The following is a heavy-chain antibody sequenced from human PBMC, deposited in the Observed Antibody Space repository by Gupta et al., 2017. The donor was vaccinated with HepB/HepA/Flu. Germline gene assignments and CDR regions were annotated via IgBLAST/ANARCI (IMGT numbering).Heavy chain of an antibody. CDR1: GFTFSGHW. J-gene: IGHJ4*02. V-gene: IGHV3-7*01. CDR2: IRLDGSVT. Sequence: DVHLVESGGGLAQLGGSLRLSCVGSGFTFSGHWMSWVRQAPGQALEWVGKIRLDGSVTNYVDSVTGGFTISRDNAKSCLSLPMNNLRAGETATDECARGFSHDFWGQGTLVTVS. CDR3: ARGFSHDF. D-gene: IGHD3/OR15-3a*01.